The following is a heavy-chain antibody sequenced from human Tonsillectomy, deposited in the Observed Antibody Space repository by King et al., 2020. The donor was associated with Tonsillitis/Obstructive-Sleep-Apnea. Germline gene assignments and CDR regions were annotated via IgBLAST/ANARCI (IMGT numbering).Heavy chain of an antibody. V-gene: IGHV3-15*01. CDR2: IKSKTDDGTA. D-gene: IGHD6-6*01. Sequence: VQLVESGGGLVKPGGSLRLSCAGSGFTFSNAWMSWVRQAPGKGLEWVGRIKSKTDDGTAEYAAPVKGRFTISRDDSKNTLYLQVDSLKTEDTAVYYCTTDRIKALVLGYYYSMDVWGKGTTVTVSS. CDR3: TTDRIKALVLGYYYSMDV. J-gene: IGHJ6*03. CDR1: GFTFSNAW.